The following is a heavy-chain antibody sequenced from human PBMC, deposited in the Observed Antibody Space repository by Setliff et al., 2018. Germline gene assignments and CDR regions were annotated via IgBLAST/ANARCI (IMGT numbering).Heavy chain of an antibody. CDR2: IYHSGSA. J-gene: IGHJ4*02. Sequence: PSETLSLTCTVSGDSISSGDYFWSWIRQPPGKGLEWIAYIYHSGSAYYNPSLKSRVTMSVDTSKNQFSLHLTSVTAADTAVYYCARDLSGPTSTLFDYWGQGTLVTVSS. CDR1: GDSISSGDYF. CDR3: ARDLSGPTSTLFDY. D-gene: IGHD6-25*01. V-gene: IGHV4-30-4*08.